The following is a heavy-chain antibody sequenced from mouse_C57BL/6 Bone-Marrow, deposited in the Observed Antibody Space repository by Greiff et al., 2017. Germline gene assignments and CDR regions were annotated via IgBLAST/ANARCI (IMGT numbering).Heavy chain of an antibody. J-gene: IGHJ4*01. D-gene: IGHD2-10*02. Sequence: VQLQQSGAELVKPGASVKLSCTASGFNIKDYYMHWVKQRTEQGLEWIGRIDPEDGETKYAPKFPGKATITADTASNTAYLQLSSLTSEDTSVYYCAYGNYGDAMDYWGQGTSVTVSS. V-gene: IGHV14-2*01. CDR2: IDPEDGET. CDR3: AYGNYGDAMDY. CDR1: GFNIKDYY.